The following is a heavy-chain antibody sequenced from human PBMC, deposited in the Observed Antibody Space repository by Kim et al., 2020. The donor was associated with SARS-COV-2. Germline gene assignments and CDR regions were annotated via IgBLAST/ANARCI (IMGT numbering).Heavy chain of an antibody. CDR3: ARDRNGYSYGHYYYYGMDV. J-gene: IGHJ6*02. Sequence: GGSLRLSCAASGFTFSSYEMNWVRQAPGNGLEWVSYISSSGSTIYYADSVKGRFTISRDNAKNSLYLQMNSLRAEDTAVYYCARDRNGYSYGHYYYYGMDVWGQGTTVTVSS. CDR1: GFTFSSYE. V-gene: IGHV3-48*03. D-gene: IGHD5-18*01. CDR2: ISSSGSTI.